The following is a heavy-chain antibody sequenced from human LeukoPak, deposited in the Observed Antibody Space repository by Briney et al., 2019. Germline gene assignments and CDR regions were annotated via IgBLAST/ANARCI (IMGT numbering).Heavy chain of an antibody. D-gene: IGHD4-11*01. CDR1: GVTFSDFW. Sequence: GGSLRLSCAASGVTFSDFWMGWVRQAPGKGLEWVANINKDGSENYYVDSVKGRFTISRDNAKNSLYLQMNSLRAEDTAVYYCTKGRSNHYWGQGTLVTVST. CDR2: INKDGSEN. J-gene: IGHJ4*02. CDR3: TKGRSNHY. V-gene: IGHV3-7*01.